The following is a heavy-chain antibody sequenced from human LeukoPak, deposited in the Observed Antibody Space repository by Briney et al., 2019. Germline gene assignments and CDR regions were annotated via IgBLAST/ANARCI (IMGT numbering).Heavy chain of an antibody. CDR1: GDSITSGGYY. Sequence: SQTLSLTCTVSGDSITSGGYYWSWIRQRPGKGLEWIGYIYKTGSTYYNPSLKSRVTMSVDTSRNQFSLKVNSVTAADTAVYYCARDVLRWGQGALVTVSS. CDR2: IYKTGST. CDR3: ARDVLR. V-gene: IGHV4-31*03. J-gene: IGHJ4*02.